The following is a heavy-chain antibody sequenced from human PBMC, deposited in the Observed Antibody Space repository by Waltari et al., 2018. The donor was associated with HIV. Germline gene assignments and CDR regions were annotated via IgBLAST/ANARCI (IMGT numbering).Heavy chain of an antibody. CDR1: GFTFQTYW. CDR3: ASSGVYAHDAFKI. D-gene: IGHD2-15*01. J-gene: IGHJ3*02. CDR2: MNSDGTTR. Sequence: EVQLVESGGGLVQPGGYLRLSCAASGFTFQTYWMHWLRQVPGKGLVWVSRMNSDGTTRSYADSVKGRFTISRDNAKNTLYVEMNSLRADDTAVYYCASSGVYAHDAFKIWGQGTKVIVSS. V-gene: IGHV3-74*01.